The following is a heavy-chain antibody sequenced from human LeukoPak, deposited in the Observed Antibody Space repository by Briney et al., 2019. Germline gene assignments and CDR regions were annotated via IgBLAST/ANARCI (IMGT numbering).Heavy chain of an antibody. CDR1: GFTFSSYS. J-gene: IGHJ4*02. Sequence: GGSLRLSCAASGFTFSSYSMNWVRQAPGKGLEWVSYISTSSSTIYYADSVKGRFTISRDNAKNSLYLQMNSLRAEDTAVYYCARDTAMVTEVLDYWGQGTLVTVSS. CDR2: ISTSSSTI. V-gene: IGHV3-48*01. D-gene: IGHD5-18*01. CDR3: ARDTAMVTEVLDY.